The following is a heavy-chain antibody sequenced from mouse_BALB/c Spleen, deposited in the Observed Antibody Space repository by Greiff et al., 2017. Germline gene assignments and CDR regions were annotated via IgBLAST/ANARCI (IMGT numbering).Heavy chain of an antibody. Sequence: EVQVVESGAELVRSGASVKLSCTASDFNIKDYYMHWVKQRPEQGLEWIGWIDPENGDTEYAPKFQGKATMTADTSSNTAYLQLSSLTSEDTAVYYCNAARAWFAYWGQGTLVTVSA. CDR3: NAARAWFAY. CDR2: IDPENGDT. D-gene: IGHD3-1*01. V-gene: IGHV14-4*02. CDR1: DFNIKDYY. J-gene: IGHJ3*01.